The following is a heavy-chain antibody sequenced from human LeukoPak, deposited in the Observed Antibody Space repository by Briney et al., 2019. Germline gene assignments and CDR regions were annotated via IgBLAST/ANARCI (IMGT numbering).Heavy chain of an antibody. CDR3: ARVIAAAATGVDY. CDR1: GGSISSGVYY. CDR2: IYYSGST. Sequence: SQTLSLTCTVSGGSISSGVYYWSWIRQHPGKGLEWIGYIYYSGSTYYNPSLKSRVTISVDTSKNQFSLKLSSVTAADTAVYYCARVIAAAATGVDYWGQGTLVTVSS. J-gene: IGHJ4*02. V-gene: IGHV4-30-4*08. D-gene: IGHD6-13*01.